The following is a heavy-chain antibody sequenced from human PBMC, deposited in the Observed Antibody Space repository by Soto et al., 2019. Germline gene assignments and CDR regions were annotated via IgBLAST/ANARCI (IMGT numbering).Heavy chain of an antibody. CDR1: GFTFSGSA. J-gene: IGHJ2*01. CDR3: TRQYHGSGAYWYFEL. V-gene: IGHV3-73*02. CDR2: IRSKANSYAT. D-gene: IGHD3-10*01. Sequence: EVQLVESGGGLVQPGGSLKLSCAASGFTFSGSAMHWVRQASGKGLEWVGRIRSKANSYATAYAASVKGRFTISRDDSKNTAYLQMNSLKTEDTAVYYCTRQYHGSGAYWYFELWGRGTLVTVSS.